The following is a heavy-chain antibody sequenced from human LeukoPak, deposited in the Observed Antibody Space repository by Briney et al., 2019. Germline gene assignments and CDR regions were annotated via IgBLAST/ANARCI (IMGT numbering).Heavy chain of an antibody. Sequence: ASVKVSCKASGGTFSSYAISWVRQAPGQGLEWMGGIIPIFGTANYAQKFQGRVTITADESTSTAYMELSSLRSEDTAVYYCARECSGGSCLDYWGQGTLVTVSS. V-gene: IGHV1-69*13. CDR3: ARECSGGSCLDY. CDR2: IIPIFGTA. J-gene: IGHJ4*02. D-gene: IGHD2-15*01. CDR1: GGTFSSYA.